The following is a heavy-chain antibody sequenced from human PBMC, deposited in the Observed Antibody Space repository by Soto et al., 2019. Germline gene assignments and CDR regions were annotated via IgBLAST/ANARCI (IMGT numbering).Heavy chain of an antibody. CDR1: GYSFTSYW. CDR3: ARHKDCTNGVCYTNFDY. CDR2: IDPSDSYT. J-gene: IGHJ4*02. D-gene: IGHD2-8*01. Sequence: GESLKISCKGSGYSFTSYWISWVRQMPGKGLEWMGRIDPSDSYTNYSPSFQGHVTISADKSISTAYLQWSSLKASDTAMYYCARHKDCTNGVCYTNFDYWGQGTLVTVSS. V-gene: IGHV5-10-1*01.